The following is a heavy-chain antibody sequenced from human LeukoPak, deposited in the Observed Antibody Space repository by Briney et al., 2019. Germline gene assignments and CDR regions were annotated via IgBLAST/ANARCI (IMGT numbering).Heavy chain of an antibody. J-gene: IGHJ3*02. CDR1: GYSTSSGYY. Sequence: SETLSLTCTVSGYSTSSGYYWGWIRPPPGKGLEWIGSIYHSGSTYYNPSLKNRVTISVDTSKNQFSLKLSSVTAADTAVYYCARVSAGYCSGGSCYFSDAFDIWGQGTMVTVSS. CDR2: IYHSGST. D-gene: IGHD2-15*01. CDR3: ARVSAGYCSGGSCYFSDAFDI. V-gene: IGHV4-38-2*02.